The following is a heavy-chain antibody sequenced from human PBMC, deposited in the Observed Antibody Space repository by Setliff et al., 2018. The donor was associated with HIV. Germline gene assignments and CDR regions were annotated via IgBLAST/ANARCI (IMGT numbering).Heavy chain of an antibody. CDR3: ARDNPSAHWLDP. J-gene: IGHJ5*02. V-gene: IGHV4-59*01. CDR1: GVSITSYY. CDR2: IYFSGGT. Sequence: SETLSLTCTVSGVSITSYYWSWVRQSPGKGLQWIGYIYFSGGTHYNPSLKSRVTISIDRSKNQFSLKLSSVTPADTAIYYCARDNPSAHWLDPWGHGTLVTAPQ.